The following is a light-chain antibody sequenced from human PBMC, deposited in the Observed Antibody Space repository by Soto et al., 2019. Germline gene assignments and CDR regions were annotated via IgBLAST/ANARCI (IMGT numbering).Light chain of an antibody. CDR1: SSNIGAGYD. V-gene: IGLV1-40*01. Sequence: QSVLTQPPSVSGAPGQRITISCTGTSSNIGAGYDVHWYQQLPGTAPKLLIYGNSNRPSGVPDRFSGSKSGTSASLDITGLQAEDEADYYCQSYDSSHVVFGGGTKVTVL. J-gene: IGLJ2*01. CDR3: QSYDSSHVV. CDR2: GNS.